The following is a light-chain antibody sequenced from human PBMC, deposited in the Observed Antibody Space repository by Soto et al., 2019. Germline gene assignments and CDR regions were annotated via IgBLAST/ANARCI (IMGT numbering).Light chain of an antibody. CDR2: GAS. Sequence: DIVLTQSPDTLSLSPGERATLSCRASQSVSSSYLAWYQQKPGQAPRLLIYGASTRASGIPARFSGGGSGTEFTLTISSLQSEDIAVYHCQQYDNWPPWTFGQGTKVDIK. J-gene: IGKJ1*01. CDR3: QQYDNWPPWT. V-gene: IGKV3-15*01. CDR1: QSVSSSY.